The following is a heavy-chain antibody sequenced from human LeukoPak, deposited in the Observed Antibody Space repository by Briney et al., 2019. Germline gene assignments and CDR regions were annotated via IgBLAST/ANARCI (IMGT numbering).Heavy chain of an antibody. CDR2: IYYSGST. D-gene: IGHD6-13*01. CDR3: ARGEYSSSWYFVLH. CDR1: GGSISSYY. V-gene: IGHV4-59*01. Sequence: PSETLSLTCTVSGGSISSYYWSWFRQPPGKGLEWIGHIYYSGSTNYNPSLKSRVTISVDTSKNHFSLKLTSVTAADTAVYYCARGEYSSSWYFVLHWGQGTLVTVSS. J-gene: IGHJ4*02.